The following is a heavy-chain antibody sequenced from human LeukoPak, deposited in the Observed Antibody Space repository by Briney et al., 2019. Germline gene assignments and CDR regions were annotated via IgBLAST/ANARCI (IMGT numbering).Heavy chain of an antibody. CDR3: ARDLHYYDSSGYLADAFDN. CDR2: ISYDGSNK. J-gene: IGHJ3*02. Sequence: GRSLRLSCAASGFTFSSYAMHWVRQAPGKGLEWVAVISYDGSNKYYADSVKGRFTISRDNSKNTLYLQMNSLRAEDTAVYYCARDLHYYDSSGYLADAFDNWGQGTMVTVSS. CDR1: GFTFSSYA. D-gene: IGHD3-22*01. V-gene: IGHV3-30-3*01.